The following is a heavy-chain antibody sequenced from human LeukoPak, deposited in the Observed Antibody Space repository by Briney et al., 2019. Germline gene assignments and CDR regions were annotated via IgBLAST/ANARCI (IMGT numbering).Heavy chain of an antibody. CDR1: GGSISSYY. CDR2: IYYSGST. V-gene: IGHV4-59*01. D-gene: IGHD2-2*01. J-gene: IGHJ6*03. CDR3: ASETQRCYYYMDV. Sequence: SETLSLTCTVSGGSISSYYWSWIRQPPGKGLEWIGYIYYSGSTNYNPSLKSRVTISVDTSKNQFSLKLCSVTAADTAVYYCASETQRCYYYMDVWGKGTTVTVSS.